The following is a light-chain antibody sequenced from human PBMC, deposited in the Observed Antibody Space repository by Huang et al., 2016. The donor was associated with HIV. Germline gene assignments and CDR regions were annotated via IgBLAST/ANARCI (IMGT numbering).Light chain of an antibody. V-gene: IGKV1D-13*01. J-gene: IGKJ5*01. CDR2: DAS. CDR1: QDIGSG. Sequence: AIQLTQSPSSVSSSVGGRVTITCRARQDIGSGLAWYQQKPGKTPKLLIYDASSLRSGVSSRFSGRGSGTEFTLTISSLQPEDFATYYCQQFNNYGVAFGPGTRLEI. CDR3: QQFNNYGVA.